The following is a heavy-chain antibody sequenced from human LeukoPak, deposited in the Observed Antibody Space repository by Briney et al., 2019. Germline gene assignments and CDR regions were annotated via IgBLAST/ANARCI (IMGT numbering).Heavy chain of an antibody. Sequence: GGSLRLSCAASGFTFSSYWMHWVRQAPGKGLVWVSRINSDGSSTSYADSVKGRFTISRDNAKNTLYLQMNSLRAEDTAVYYCARNGDYPYYYYYYGMDVWGQGTTVTVSS. CDR3: ARNGDYPYYYYYYGMDV. CDR2: INSDGSST. D-gene: IGHD4-17*01. V-gene: IGHV3-74*01. CDR1: GFTFSSYW. J-gene: IGHJ6*02.